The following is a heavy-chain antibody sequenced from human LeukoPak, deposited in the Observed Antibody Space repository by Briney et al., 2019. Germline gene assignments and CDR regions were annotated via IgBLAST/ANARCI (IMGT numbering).Heavy chain of an antibody. CDR1: GFTFSDYY. J-gene: IGHJ4*02. V-gene: IGHV3-11*04. D-gene: IGHD6-19*01. Sequence: GGSLRLSCAASGFTFSDYYMSWIRQAPGKGLEWVSYISSSGSTIYYADSVKGRFTISRDNAKNSLYLQMNSLRAEDTAVYYCARDFGMTGKEPRKRYSGGWYGIVWGQGTLVTVSS. CDR2: ISSSGSTI. CDR3: ARDFGMTGKEPRKRYSGGWYGIV.